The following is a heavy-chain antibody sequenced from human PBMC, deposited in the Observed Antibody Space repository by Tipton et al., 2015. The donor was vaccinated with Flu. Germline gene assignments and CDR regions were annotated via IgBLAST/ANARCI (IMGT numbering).Heavy chain of an antibody. D-gene: IGHD1-1*01. CDR3: ARVGAWNDLEF. Sequence: QVQLVQSGAGVKKPGASVNVSCKTSGYTFGGYFLHWVRQAPGQGLEWMGRINPHSGGTNYAQKFQGRITITRDTSTATMYMELSSLRSDDTAVYYCARVGAWNDLEFWGQGTLVNVSS. J-gene: IGHJ4*02. V-gene: IGHV1-2*06. CDR2: INPHSGGT. CDR1: GYTFGGYF.